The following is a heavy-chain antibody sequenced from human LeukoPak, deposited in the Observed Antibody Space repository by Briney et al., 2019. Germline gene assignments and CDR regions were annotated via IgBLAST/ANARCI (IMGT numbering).Heavy chain of an antibody. D-gene: IGHD2-21*01. V-gene: IGHV1-46*02. CDR1: AYTFNISY. J-gene: IGHJ3*02. CDR3: VRQFVNYEDSGGNALDI. Sequence: ASVKVSCNSFAYTFNISYYNTARQAPGQGPEWMGIIHPRGGSARYAQRFQGRVSMTRDTSTSTVYMELSRMRSEDTAVYYCVRQFVNYEDSGGNALDIWGQGTIVTV. CDR2: IHPRGGSA.